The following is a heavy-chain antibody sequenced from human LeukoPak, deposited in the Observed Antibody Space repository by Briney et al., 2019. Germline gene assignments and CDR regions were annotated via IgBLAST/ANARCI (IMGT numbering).Heavy chain of an antibody. CDR2: MYLSGTT. D-gene: IGHD3-22*01. CDR1: GDSINSLDL. Sequence: SGTLSLTCAVSGDSINSLDLWSWVRQPPGKGLEWIGEMYLSGTTHSNPSVKSRVTISIDKSKNQFFLNLSSVTAADTAVYYCAGLVGRYSSGLYYYYFDYWGQGTLVTVSS. J-gene: IGHJ4*02. V-gene: IGHV4-4*02. CDR3: AGLVGRYSSGLYYYYFDY.